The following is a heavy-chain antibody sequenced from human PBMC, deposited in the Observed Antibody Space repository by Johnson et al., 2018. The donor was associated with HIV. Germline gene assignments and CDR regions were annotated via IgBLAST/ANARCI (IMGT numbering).Heavy chain of an antibody. D-gene: IGHD1-26*01. Sequence: QVQLVESGGGVVQPGRSLRLSCAASGFTFSSYAMHWVRQAPGKGLEWVAVISYDGNNKYYADSVKGRFTISRDNSKNTLYLQMNSLRAEDTAVYYCAKDPGGGSYPNDAFDIWGQGTMVTVSS. V-gene: IGHV3-30-3*01. CDR2: ISYDGNNK. CDR1: GFTFSSYA. CDR3: AKDPGGGSYPNDAFDI. J-gene: IGHJ3*02.